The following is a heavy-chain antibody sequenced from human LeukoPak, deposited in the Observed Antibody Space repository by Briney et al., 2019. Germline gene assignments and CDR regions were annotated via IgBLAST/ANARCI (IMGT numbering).Heavy chain of an antibody. CDR2: MNPNSGNT. D-gene: IGHD2-2*01. CDR3: AREAKDSGTDY. CDR1: GYTFTSYD. V-gene: IGHV1-8*03. J-gene: IGHJ4*02. Sequence: GASVKVSCKASGYTFTSYDINWVRQATGQGLEWMGWMNPNSGNTGYAQKFQGRVTITRNTSISTAYMELSSLRSEDKAVYYCAREAKDSGTDYWGQGTLVTVSS.